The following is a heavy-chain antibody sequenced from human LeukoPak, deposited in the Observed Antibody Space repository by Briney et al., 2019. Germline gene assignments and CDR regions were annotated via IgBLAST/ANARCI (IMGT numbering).Heavy chain of an antibody. CDR2: IYTSGST. V-gene: IGHV4-61*02. CDR3: ARDKYFGMDV. J-gene: IGHJ6*02. Sequence: PSQTLSLTCAVSGGSISSGGYSWSWIRQPAGKGLEWIGRIYTSGSTNYNPSLKSRVTMSVDTSKNQFSLKLSSVTAADTAVYYCARDKYFGMDVWGQGTTVTVSS. CDR1: GGSISSGGYS.